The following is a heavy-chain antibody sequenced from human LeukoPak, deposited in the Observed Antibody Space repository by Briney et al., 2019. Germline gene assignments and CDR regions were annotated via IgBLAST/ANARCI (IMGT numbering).Heavy chain of an antibody. V-gene: IGHV4-59*01. J-gene: IGHJ4*02. CDR2: IYYSGST. CDR3: ARGLSGWYHY. CDR1: GGSISSYY. D-gene: IGHD6-19*01. Sequence: PSETLSLTCTVSGGSISSYYWSWIRQPPGKGLEWIGYIYYSGSTNYNPSLKSRVTISVDTSKNQFSLKLSSVTAADTVVYYCARGLSGWYHYWGQGTLVTVSS.